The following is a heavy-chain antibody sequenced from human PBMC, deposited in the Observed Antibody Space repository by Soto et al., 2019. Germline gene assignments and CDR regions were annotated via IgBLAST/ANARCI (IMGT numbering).Heavy chain of an antibody. V-gene: IGHV3-74*01. J-gene: IGHJ4*02. Sequence: GASLRLSCVASGFTFDNFEMHWVRQAPGKGPVWVSRINNDGSITNYADSVKGRFTISRDNARNTLYLQMNSLGVAKTVVCYCANKAWFDYWGQGA. CDR1: GFTFDNFE. CDR2: INNDGSIT. CDR3: ANKAWFDY.